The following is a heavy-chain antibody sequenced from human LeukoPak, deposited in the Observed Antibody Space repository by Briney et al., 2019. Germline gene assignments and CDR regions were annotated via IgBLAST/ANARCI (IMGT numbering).Heavy chain of an antibody. V-gene: IGHV4-39*07. D-gene: IGHD2-2*01. Sequence: SETLSLTCTVSGGSISTANYYWGWVRQPPGKGLEWIGNIFYSGSTYYSPPLKSRLTISVDTSKNQFSLKLSSVTAADTAVYYCAKGDHPDIVVVPVAVHYYYYYMDVWGKGTTVTVSS. CDR3: AKGDHPDIVVVPVAVHYYYYYMDV. J-gene: IGHJ6*03. CDR1: GGSISTANYY. CDR2: IFYSGST.